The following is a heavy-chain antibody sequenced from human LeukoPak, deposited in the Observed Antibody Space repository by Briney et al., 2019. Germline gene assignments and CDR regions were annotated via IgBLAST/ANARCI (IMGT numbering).Heavy chain of an antibody. J-gene: IGHJ6*03. Sequence: PSQTLSLTCTVSGGSISSGSYYWSWIRQPAGKGLEWIGRIYTSGSTNYNPSLKSRVTISVDTSENQFSLKLSSVTAADTAVYYCARITDYSDYYYSMDVWGKGTTVTVSS. CDR3: ARITDYSDYYYSMDV. D-gene: IGHD4-11*01. CDR2: IYTSGST. V-gene: IGHV4-61*02. CDR1: GGSISSGSYY.